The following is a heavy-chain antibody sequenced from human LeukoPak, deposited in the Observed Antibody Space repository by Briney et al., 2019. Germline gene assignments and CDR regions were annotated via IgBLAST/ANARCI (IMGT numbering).Heavy chain of an antibody. J-gene: IGHJ4*02. D-gene: IGHD4-23*01. CDR1: GYTFIGYY. V-gene: IGHV1-2*02. CDR2: INPNSGAT. CDR3: TRETGGSTLVTLPSDN. Sequence: GASVKVSCKVSGYTFIGYYIHWVRQAPGQGLEWMGWINPNSGATNYAQKFQGRVTMTRDRSISTAYVELSWLTSDGTAVYYCTRETGGSTLVTLPSDNWGQGTPVTVSS.